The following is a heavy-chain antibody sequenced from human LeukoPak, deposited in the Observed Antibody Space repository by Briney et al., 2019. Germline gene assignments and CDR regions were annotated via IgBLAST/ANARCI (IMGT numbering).Heavy chain of an antibody. CDR1: GNFISRGYY. V-gene: IGHV4-38-2*01. Sequence: SETLSLTCGVSGNFISRGYYWAWIRQPPGKGLEWIGRKKNTGSTYYNPSLKSRVTMSIDTSKNQFSLKLSSVTAADTAVYYCARNTSAWSPLGESQSACHCFDSWG. J-gene: IGHJ4*01. D-gene: IGHD6-19*01. CDR3: ARNTSAWSPLGESQSACHCFDS. CDR2: KKNTGST.